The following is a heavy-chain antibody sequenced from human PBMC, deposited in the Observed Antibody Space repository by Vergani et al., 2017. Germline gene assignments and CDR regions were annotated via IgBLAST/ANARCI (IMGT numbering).Heavy chain of an antibody. D-gene: IGHD6-6*01. CDR1: GGTFSSYA. CDR2: IISIFGTA. V-gene: IGHV1-69*01. CDR3: ARGSSSVSAYYYYYYYMDV. J-gene: IGHJ6*03. Sequence: QVQLVQSGAEVKKPGSSVKVSCKASGGTFSSYAISWARQAPGQGLEWMGGIISIFGTANYAQKFQGRVTITADESTSTAYMELSSLRSEDTAVYYCARGSSSVSAYYYYYYYMDVWGKGTTVTVSS.